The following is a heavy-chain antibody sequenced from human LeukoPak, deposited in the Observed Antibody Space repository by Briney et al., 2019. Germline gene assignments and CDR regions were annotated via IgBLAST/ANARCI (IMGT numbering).Heavy chain of an antibody. CDR1: GGSISSYY. CDR3: ARNLWFGAYYYMDV. Sequence: PSETLSLTCTVSGGSISSYYWSWIRQPPGKGLEWIGYIYYSGSTNYNPSLKSRLTISVDTSKNQFSLKLSSVTAADTAVYYCARNLWFGAYYYMDVWGKGTTVTISS. D-gene: IGHD3-10*01. CDR2: IYYSGST. J-gene: IGHJ6*03. V-gene: IGHV4-59*01.